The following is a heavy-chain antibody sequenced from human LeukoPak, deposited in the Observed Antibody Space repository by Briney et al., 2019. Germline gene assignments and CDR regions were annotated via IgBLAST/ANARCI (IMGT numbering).Heavy chain of an antibody. CDR2: IWYDGSNK. D-gene: IGHD6-13*01. J-gene: IGHJ4*02. Sequence: PGGSLRLSCAASGFTFSSYGMHWVRQAPGKGLEWVAVIWYDGSNKYYADSVKGRFTISRDNSRNTLYLQMNSLRAEDTALYYCARDSAAAGKFDYWGQGTLVTVSS. CDR1: GFTFSSYG. CDR3: ARDSAAAGKFDY. V-gene: IGHV3-33*01.